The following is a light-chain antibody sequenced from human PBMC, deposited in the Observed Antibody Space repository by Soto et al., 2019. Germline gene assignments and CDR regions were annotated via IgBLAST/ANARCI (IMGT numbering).Light chain of an antibody. CDR3: QQYNSYSRT. J-gene: IGKJ1*01. CDR2: KAS. V-gene: IGKV1-5*03. CDR1: QSVSSY. Sequence: TQSPSTLSLSPGERATLSCRASQSVSSYLAWYQQKPGKAPNLLIYKASTLESGVPSRFRGSGSGTEFTLTISSLQPDDFEPYYCQQYNSYSRTFGQGTKVDIK.